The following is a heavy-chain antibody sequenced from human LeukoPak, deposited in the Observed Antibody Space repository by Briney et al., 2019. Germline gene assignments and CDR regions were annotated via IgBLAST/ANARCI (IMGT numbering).Heavy chain of an antibody. CDR1: GYTFTSYG. D-gene: IGHD3-3*01. V-gene: IGHV1-18*01. J-gene: IGHJ4*02. Sequence: ASVKVSCKASGYTFTSYGISWVRQAPGQGLEWMGWISAYNGNTNYAQKLQGRVTMTTDTSMSTAYMELRSLRSDDTAVYYCAREERITIFGVVNHPFDYWGQGTLVTVSS. CDR3: AREERITIFGVVNHPFDY. CDR2: ISAYNGNT.